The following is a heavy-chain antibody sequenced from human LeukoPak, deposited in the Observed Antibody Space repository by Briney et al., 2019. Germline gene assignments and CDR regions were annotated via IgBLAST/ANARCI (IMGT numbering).Heavy chain of an antibody. CDR3: ARVLMGKAAADFDP. J-gene: IGHJ5*02. D-gene: IGHD6-13*01. CDR2: INPNSGGT. V-gene: IGHV1-2*02. CDR1: GYTFTVYY. Sequence: ASVKVSFKASGYTFTVYYMHWVRQAPGQGLEWMGWINPNSGGTNYAQTFQGRVTMTRDTSISTAYMELSRLRADDTAVYYCARVLMGKAAADFDPWGQGTLVTVSS.